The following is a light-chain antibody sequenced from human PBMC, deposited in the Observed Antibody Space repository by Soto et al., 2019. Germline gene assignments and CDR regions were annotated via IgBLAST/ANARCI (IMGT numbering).Light chain of an antibody. Sequence: EIVLTQSPGTLSLSPGERATLSCRASQSVSSSYLAWYQQKPGQAPRLLFHGASSRATGIPDRFSGSGSGTDFTLIISRLEPEDFAVYYCQQYGSSPWTFGQGTKVEIK. CDR3: QQYGSSPWT. CDR1: QSVSSSY. CDR2: GAS. V-gene: IGKV3-20*01. J-gene: IGKJ1*01.